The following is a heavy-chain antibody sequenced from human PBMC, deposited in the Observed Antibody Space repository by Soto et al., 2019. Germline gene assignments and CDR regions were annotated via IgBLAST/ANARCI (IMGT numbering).Heavy chain of an antibody. D-gene: IGHD1-26*01. CDR2: IYNSGST. J-gene: IGHJ3*02. V-gene: IGHV4-61*01. CDR1: GGSVSSVIYY. Sequence: PSETLSLTFTVSGGSVSSVIYYWSWIRQPPGKELEWIAYIYNSGSTNYNPSLNSRVTISVDTSKNQFSLRLSSVTAADTAMYYCATYKWELRAFDIWGQGTMVTVSS. CDR3: ATYKWELRAFDI.